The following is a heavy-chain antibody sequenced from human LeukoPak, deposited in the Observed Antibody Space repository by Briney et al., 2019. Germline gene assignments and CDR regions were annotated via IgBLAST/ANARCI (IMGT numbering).Heavy chain of an antibody. J-gene: IGHJ4*02. CDR2: INPSGGST. CDR1: GYTFTSYY. D-gene: IGHD3-10*01. CDR3: ARDGGRDYYGRTFDY. Sequence: ASVKVSCKASGYTFTSYYMHWVRQAPGQGLEWMGIINPSGGSTSYAQKFQGRVTMTRDTSTSTVYMELSSLRSEDTAVYYCARDGGRDYYGRTFDYWGQGTLVTVSS. V-gene: IGHV1-46*01.